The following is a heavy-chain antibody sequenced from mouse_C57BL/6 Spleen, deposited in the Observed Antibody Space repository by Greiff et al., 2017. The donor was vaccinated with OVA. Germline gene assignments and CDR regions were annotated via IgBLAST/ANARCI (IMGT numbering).Heavy chain of an antibody. CDR2: ISYSGST. V-gene: IGHV3-8*01. CDR1: GYSITSDY. J-gene: IGHJ1*03. Sequence: DVQLVESGPGLAKPSQTLSLTCSVTGYSITSDYWNWIRKFPGNKLEYMGYISYSGSTYYNPSLKSRISITRDTSKNQYYLQLNSVTTEDTATYYCARSPYSNHWYFDVWGTGTTVTVSS. CDR3: ARSPYSNHWYFDV. D-gene: IGHD2-5*01.